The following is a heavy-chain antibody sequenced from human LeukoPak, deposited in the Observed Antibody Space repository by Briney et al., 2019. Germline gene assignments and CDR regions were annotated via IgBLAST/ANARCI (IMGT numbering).Heavy chain of an antibody. CDR2: IYSGGST. J-gene: IGHJ4*02. V-gene: IGHV3-53*01. D-gene: IGHD5-18*01. CDR1: GFTVSSNY. CDR3: AREGGYSYGSVYYFDY. Sequence: GESLRLSCAASGFTVSSNYMSWVRQAPGKGMERVSVIYSGGSTYYADSVKGRFTIARDNSKNTLYLQMNSLRAEDTAVYYCAREGGYSYGSVYYFDYWGQGTLVTVSS.